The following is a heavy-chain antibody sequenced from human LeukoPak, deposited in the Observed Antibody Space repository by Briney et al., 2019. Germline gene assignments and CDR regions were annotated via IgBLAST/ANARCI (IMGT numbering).Heavy chain of an antibody. Sequence: GGSLRLSCAASGFTVSNNYMSWVRQAPGKGLEWVSVIYSGGSTYYADSVKGRFTISRDNSKNTLYLQMNSLRGEDTAVYYCARDPTVLAVAGTGSWFDPWGQGTLVTVSS. CDR1: GFTVSNNY. CDR3: ARDPTVLAVAGTGSWFDP. CDR2: IYSGGST. J-gene: IGHJ5*02. D-gene: IGHD6-19*01. V-gene: IGHV3-53*01.